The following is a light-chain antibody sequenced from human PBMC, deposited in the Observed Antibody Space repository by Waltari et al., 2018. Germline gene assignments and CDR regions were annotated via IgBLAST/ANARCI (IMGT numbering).Light chain of an antibody. CDR1: QSVNNF. V-gene: IGKV3-11*01. Sequence: EVVLTQTPATLSLSPGERATLSCRASQSVNNFVGWYQQKSGQAPRLLIYDASNRAAGIPARFSGSGSGTEFTLTITILEPEEFAIYYCQQRSDLLTFGGGTKVEIK. CDR2: DAS. CDR3: QQRSDLLT. J-gene: IGKJ4*01.